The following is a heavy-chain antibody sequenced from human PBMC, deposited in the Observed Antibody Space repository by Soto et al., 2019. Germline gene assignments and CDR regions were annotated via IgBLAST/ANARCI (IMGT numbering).Heavy chain of an antibody. CDR1: GGTFSSYA. D-gene: IGHD5-12*01. J-gene: IGHJ6*02. V-gene: IGHV1-69*13. CDR2: IIPIFGTA. CDR3: ARAIQYPSIVATTPGDYYYGMDV. Sequence: GASVKVSFKASGGTFSSYAISWVRQAPGQGLEWMGGIIPIFGTANYAQKFQGRVTITADESTSTAYMELSSLRSEDTAVYYCARAIQYPSIVATTPGDYYYGMDVWGQGTTVTVS.